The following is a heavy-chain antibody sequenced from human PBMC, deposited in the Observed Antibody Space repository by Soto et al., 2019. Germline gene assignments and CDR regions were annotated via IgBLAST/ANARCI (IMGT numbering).Heavy chain of an antibody. Sequence: QVHLQQWGVGLLKPSETLSLTCAVFGGSFSGWYWSWIRQPPGEWLEWIGEISHDGVSNYNPSLKSRVTISIDTSQKQFSLNLNSMTAADTAVYYCARGRQNDYWGQGTLVTVSS. CDR2: ISHDGVS. CDR1: GGSFSGWY. CDR3: ARGRQNDY. V-gene: IGHV4-34*01. J-gene: IGHJ4*02.